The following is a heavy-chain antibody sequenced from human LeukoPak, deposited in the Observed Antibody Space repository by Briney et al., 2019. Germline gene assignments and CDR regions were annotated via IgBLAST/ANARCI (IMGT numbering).Heavy chain of an antibody. D-gene: IGHD2-2*03. CDR2: ISGSGGST. CDR1: GFTFSSYA. Sequence: GGSLRLSCAASGFTFSSYAMSWVRQAPGKGLEWVSAISGSGGSTYYADSVKGRFTISRDNSENTLYLQLNSLRAEDTAVYYCAKLQYGYCSYTSCRVDRYSYAPWGQGTLVTVSS. CDR3: AKLQYGYCSYTSCRVDRYSYAP. J-gene: IGHJ5*02. V-gene: IGHV3-23*01.